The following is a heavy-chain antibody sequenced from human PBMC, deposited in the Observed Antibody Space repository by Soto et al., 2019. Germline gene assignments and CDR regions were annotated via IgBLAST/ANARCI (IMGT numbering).Heavy chain of an antibody. D-gene: IGHD2-2*01. J-gene: IGHJ6*02. CDR2: TYYRSKWYN. V-gene: IGHV6-1*01. Sequence: KQSQTLSLPCAISGDSVSSNSAAWNWIRQSPSRGLEWLGRTYYRSKWYNDYAVSVKSRITINPDTSKNQFSLQLNSVTPEDTAVYYCARDWLWFPSPYQPLRFVRGMDVWGQGTTVTVSS. CDR3: ARDWLWFPSPYQPLRFVRGMDV. CDR1: GDSVSSNSAA.